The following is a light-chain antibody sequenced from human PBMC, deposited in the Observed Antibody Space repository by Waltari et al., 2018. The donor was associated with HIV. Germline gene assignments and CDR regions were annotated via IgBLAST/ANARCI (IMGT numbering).Light chain of an antibody. V-gene: IGKV2-28*01. J-gene: IGKJ3*01. Sequence: IVLTQSPLSLPVTPGEPASFFCRSSQSLLRTDGYNYLSWYLQRPGQSPQLLFYLGSSRASGVPDRFSGSGSGTDFTLRVSRVEAEDVGFYFCMQSLQTPFTFGPGTEVDIK. CDR2: LGS. CDR1: QSLLRTDGYNY. CDR3: MQSLQTPFT.